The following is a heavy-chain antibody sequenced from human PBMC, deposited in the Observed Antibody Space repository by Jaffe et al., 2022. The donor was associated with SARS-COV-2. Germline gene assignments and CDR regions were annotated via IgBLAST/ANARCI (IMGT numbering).Heavy chain of an antibody. Sequence: QVQLVESGGGLVKPGGSLRLSCAASGFTFSDYYMSWIRQAPGKGLEWVSYISTTSSYTNYADSVKGRFTISRDNAKYSLYLQMISLRAEDTAVYYCARDKGSTFWRNYYFDYWGQGTLVTVSS. V-gene: IGHV3-11*06. CDR1: GFTFSDYY. CDR2: ISTTSSYT. J-gene: IGHJ4*02. D-gene: IGHD3-3*01. CDR3: ARDKGSTFWRNYYFDY.